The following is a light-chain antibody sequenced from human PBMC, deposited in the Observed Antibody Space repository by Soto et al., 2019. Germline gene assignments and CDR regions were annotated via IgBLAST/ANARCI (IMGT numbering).Light chain of an antibody. CDR2: KAS. CDR1: QTISSW. J-gene: IGKJ1*01. V-gene: IGKV1-5*03. CDR3: QHYNSYSEA. Sequence: DIQITQSPSTLSVSVGHRATITCRSSQTISSWLAWYQQKPGKAPKLLIYKASTLKSGVPSRFSGSGSGTEFTLTISSLQTDDFATYYCQHYNSYSEAFGQGTKVDIK.